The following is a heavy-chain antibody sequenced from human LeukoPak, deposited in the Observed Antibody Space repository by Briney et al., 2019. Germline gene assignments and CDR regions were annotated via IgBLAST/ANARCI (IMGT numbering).Heavy chain of an antibody. Sequence: SETPSLTCTVSGGSISSYYWSWIRQPPGKGLEWIGYIYYSGSTNYNPPLKSRVTISVDTSKNQFSLKLSSATAADTAVYYCARSNGSGSYYFDYWGQGTLVTVSS. J-gene: IGHJ4*02. CDR1: GGSISSYY. CDR3: ARSNGSGSYYFDY. V-gene: IGHV4-59*01. D-gene: IGHD3-10*01. CDR2: IYYSGST.